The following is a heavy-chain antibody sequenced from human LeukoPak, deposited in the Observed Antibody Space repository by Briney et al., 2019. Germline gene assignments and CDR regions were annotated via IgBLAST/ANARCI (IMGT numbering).Heavy chain of an antibody. Sequence: GSSVKVSCKASGGTFSSYAISWVRQAPGQGLEWMGGIIPIFGTANYAQKFQGRVTITADKSTSTAYMELSSLRSEDTAVYYCARDEGYYDSSGYYPSNLDYWGQGTLVTVSS. D-gene: IGHD3-22*01. CDR1: GGTFSSYA. CDR2: IIPIFGTA. V-gene: IGHV1-69*06. CDR3: ARDEGYYDSSGYYPSNLDY. J-gene: IGHJ4*02.